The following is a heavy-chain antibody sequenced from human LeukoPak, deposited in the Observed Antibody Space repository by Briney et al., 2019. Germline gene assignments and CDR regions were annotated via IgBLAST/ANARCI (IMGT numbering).Heavy chain of an antibody. CDR1: GFTFSSHN. J-gene: IGHJ3*02. CDR3: ARKMKAGDRVGTFDI. D-gene: IGHD6-13*01. V-gene: IGHV3-21*01. CDR2: IGTDGSYI. Sequence: MPGGSLRLSCAASGFTFSSHNMNWVRQAPMKGLEWVSSIGTDGSYIYYADSVQGRFTISRDNAKNSLYLQMNSLTAEDTAVYYCARKMKAGDRVGTFDIWGQGTMVTVSS.